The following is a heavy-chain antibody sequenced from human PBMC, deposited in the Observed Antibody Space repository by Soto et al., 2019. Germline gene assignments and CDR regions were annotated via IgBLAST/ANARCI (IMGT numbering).Heavy chain of an antibody. CDR2: TIPLFGTA. D-gene: IGHD3-22*01. CDR3: AVEEYYYDRSGYLYYYGMDV. J-gene: IGHJ6*02. V-gene: IGHV1-69*06. CDR1: GGTFSSYA. Sequence: QVQLVQSGAEVKKPGSSVKVSCKASGGTFSSYAISWVRQAPGQGLEWMGGTIPLFGTANSAQKFQGRVPLTADKSTITAYRELSSLRADDTDVYYCAVEEYYYDRSGYLYYYGMDVWGQGTTVTVSS.